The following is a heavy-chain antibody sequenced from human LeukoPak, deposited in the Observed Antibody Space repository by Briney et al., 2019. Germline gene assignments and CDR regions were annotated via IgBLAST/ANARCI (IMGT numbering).Heavy chain of an antibody. CDR3: ARGAQSITFLRGARTAGDWFDP. D-gene: IGHD3-10*01. CDR1: GGSISSSSYY. Sequence: SETLSLTCTVSGGSISSSSYYWGGIRQPPGKGLEWIGSIYYSGSTPYNPSLKSRVTISVDTSKNQFSLRLSSVTAADTALYYCARGAQSITFLRGARTAGDWFDPWGQGTLVTVSS. J-gene: IGHJ5*02. V-gene: IGHV4-39*07. CDR2: IYYSGST.